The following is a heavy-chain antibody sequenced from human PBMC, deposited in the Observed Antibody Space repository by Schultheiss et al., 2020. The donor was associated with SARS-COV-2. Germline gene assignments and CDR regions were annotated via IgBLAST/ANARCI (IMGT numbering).Heavy chain of an antibody. CDR2: ISAYNGNT. CDR3: ARLEPEHGATKPHDAFDI. Sequence: ASVKVSCKASGGTFSSYTISWVRQAPGQGLEWMGWISAYNGNTNYAQKLQGRVTMTTDTSTSTAYMELRSLRSDDTAVYYCARLEPEHGATKPHDAFDIWGQGTMVTVSS. V-gene: IGHV1-18*01. D-gene: IGHD1-26*01. CDR1: GGTFSSYT. J-gene: IGHJ3*02.